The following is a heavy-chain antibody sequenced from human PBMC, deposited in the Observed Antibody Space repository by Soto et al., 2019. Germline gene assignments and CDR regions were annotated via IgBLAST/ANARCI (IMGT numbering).Heavy chain of an antibody. CDR1: GFTFSRYG. CDR2: ISGLSSYI. J-gene: IGHJ6*02. D-gene: IGHD6-25*01. V-gene: IGHV3-21*02. Sequence: EVQLVESGGGLVKPGGSLRLSCAASGFTFSRYGMNWVRQAPGKGLELVSSISGLSSYIYYADSVKGRFTVSRDNAKNSLYVQMNSLRAEDTAVYYCARDPQQRLADSYYYGMDVWGQGTTVNVSS. CDR3: ARDPQQRLADSYYYGMDV.